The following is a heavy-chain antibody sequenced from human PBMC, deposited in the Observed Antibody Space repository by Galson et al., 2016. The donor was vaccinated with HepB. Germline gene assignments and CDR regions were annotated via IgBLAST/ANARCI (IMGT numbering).Heavy chain of an antibody. Sequence: SETLSLTCTVSGGATYTSYWSWIRQPPGRGLEWIGYSSYTGSTYPNPSLKSRLTISVDASKNLFSLKLSSVTAADTAVYYCAKVGAYNFDSWGQGILVTVSS. J-gene: IGHJ4*02. D-gene: IGHD1-1*01. V-gene: IGHV4-59*01. CDR2: SSYTGST. CDR1: GGATYTSY. CDR3: AKVGAYNFDS.